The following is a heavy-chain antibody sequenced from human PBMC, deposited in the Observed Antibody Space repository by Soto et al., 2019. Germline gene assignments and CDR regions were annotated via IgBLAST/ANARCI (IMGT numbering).Heavy chain of an antibody. CDR3: ASGALSTECYYYYGMDV. V-gene: IGHV1-69*01. D-gene: IGHD3-9*01. CDR2: IIPIFGTA. Sequence: QVQLVQSGAEVKKPGSSVKVSCKASGGTFSSYAISWVRQAPGQGLEWMGGIIPIFGTANYVQKFQGRVTITADESTSTAYMELSSLRSEDTDVYYCASGALSTECYYYYGMDVWGQGTNVTVSS. CDR1: GGTFSSYA. J-gene: IGHJ6*02.